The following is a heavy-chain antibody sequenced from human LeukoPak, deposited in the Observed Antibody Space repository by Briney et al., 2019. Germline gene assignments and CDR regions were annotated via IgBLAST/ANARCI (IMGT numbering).Heavy chain of an antibody. J-gene: IGHJ6*02. Sequence: GGSLRLSCTASGFTFSNYAMNWVRQAPGKGLEWVSCISGSGGGTYYADSVKGRFTISRDNSKNTLYLQMNSLRAEDTALYYCAKTYCSGCSCYVTYYYYGMDVWGQGTTVTVSS. CDR2: ISGSGGGT. V-gene: IGHV3-23*01. CDR3: AKTYCSGCSCYVTYYYYGMDV. D-gene: IGHD2-15*01. CDR1: GFTFSNYA.